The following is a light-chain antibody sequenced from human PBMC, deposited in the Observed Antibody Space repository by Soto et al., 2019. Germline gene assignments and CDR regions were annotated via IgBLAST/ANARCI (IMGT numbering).Light chain of an antibody. Sequence: AIRMTQSPSSLSASTGHRVTITCRASQGISSYLAWYQQKPGKAPQILIYAASPLQSGVPSRFSGSGSGTEFTLTISCLQSEDFATYYFQQYSSYPRTFGQGTKVEIK. V-gene: IGKV1-8*01. CDR2: AAS. CDR3: QQYSSYPRT. J-gene: IGKJ1*01. CDR1: QGISSY.